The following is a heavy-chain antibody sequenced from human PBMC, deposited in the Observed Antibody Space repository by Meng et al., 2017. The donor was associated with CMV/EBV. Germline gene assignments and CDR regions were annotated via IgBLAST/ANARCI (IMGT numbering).Heavy chain of an antibody. CDR2: ISYDGSNK. J-gene: IGHJ6*02. Sequence: ISCAASGFTFSSYAMHWVRQAPGKGLEWVAVISYDGSNKYYADSVKGRFTISRDNSKNTLYLQMNSLRAEDTAVYYCAKHAGSYYSYYYYYGMDVWGQGTTVTVSS. V-gene: IGHV3-30*18. CDR3: AKHAGSYYSYYYYYGMDV. D-gene: IGHD1-26*01. CDR1: GFTFSSYA.